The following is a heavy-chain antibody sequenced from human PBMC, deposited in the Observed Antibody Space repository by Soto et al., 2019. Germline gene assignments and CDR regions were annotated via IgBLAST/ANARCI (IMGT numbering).Heavy chain of an antibody. CDR1: GFTVSNYG. V-gene: IGHV3-33*01. CDR3: ARGNWNYGYFDY. Sequence: QVQLVESGGGVVQPGRSLRLSCAASGFTVSNYGMHWVRQAPGKGLEWVAVIWYDGGHKDNADSVRGRFTISRDNSKNTLYVQVTGLRAEDTAVYYCARGNWNYGYFDYWGQGTLVTVSS. J-gene: IGHJ4*02. CDR2: IWYDGGHK. D-gene: IGHD1-7*01.